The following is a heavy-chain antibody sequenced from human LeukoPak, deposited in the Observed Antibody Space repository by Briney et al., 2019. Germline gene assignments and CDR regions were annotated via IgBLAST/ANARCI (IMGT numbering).Heavy chain of an antibody. CDR1: GYSFSNYW. V-gene: IGHV5-51*01. CDR3: ATTIAVAGTAHWLDL. J-gene: IGHJ5*02. CDR2: IYPGDSQT. D-gene: IGHD6-19*01. Sequence: GESLKISCQGSGYSFSNYWIGWVRQMPGKGLEWMGIIYPGDSQTRYSPSFQGQVTISADKSISTAYLQWSSLKASDTATYFCATTIAVAGTAHWLDLWGQGTLVTVSS.